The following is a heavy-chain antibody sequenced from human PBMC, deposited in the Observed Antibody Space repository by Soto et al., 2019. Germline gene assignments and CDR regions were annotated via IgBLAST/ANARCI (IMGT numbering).Heavy chain of an antibody. CDR1: GFTFSSYA. D-gene: IGHD6-6*01. V-gene: IGHV3-23*01. J-gene: IGHJ6*03. CDR3: AKDGRVLWSSIAARVYYYYMDV. Sequence: GGSLRLSCAASGFTFSSYAMSWVRQAPGKGLEWVSAISGSGGSTYYADSVKGRFTISRDNSKNTLYLQMNSLRAEDTAVYYCAKDGRVLWSSIAARVYYYYMDVWGKGTTVTVSS. CDR2: ISGSGGST.